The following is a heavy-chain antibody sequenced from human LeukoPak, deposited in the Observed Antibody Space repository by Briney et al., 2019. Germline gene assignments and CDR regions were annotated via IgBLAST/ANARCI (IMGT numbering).Heavy chain of an antibody. CDR2: INPNSGGT. CDR3: ASTVRYFDWLPQFDY. CDR1: GYTFTCYY. D-gene: IGHD3-9*01. Sequence: ASXKVSCKASGYTFTCYYMHWVRQAPGQGLEWMGWINPNSGGTNYAQKFQGRVSMTRDTSISTAYMELSRLRSDDTAVYYCASTVRYFDWLPQFDYWGQGTLVTVSS. J-gene: IGHJ4*02. V-gene: IGHV1-2*02.